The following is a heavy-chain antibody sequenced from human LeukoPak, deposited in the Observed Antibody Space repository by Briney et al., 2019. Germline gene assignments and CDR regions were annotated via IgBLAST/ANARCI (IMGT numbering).Heavy chain of an antibody. CDR3: ARNLPAADY. J-gene: IGHJ4*02. D-gene: IGHD2-2*01. V-gene: IGHV3-48*01. CDR2: ISSSSSTI. Sequence: GGSLRLSCAASGFTFRSYSMNWVRQAPGKGLEWVSYISSSSSTIYYADSVKGRFTISRDNAKNSLYLQMNSLRAEDTAVYYCARNLPAADYWGQGTLVTVSS. CDR1: GFTFRSYS.